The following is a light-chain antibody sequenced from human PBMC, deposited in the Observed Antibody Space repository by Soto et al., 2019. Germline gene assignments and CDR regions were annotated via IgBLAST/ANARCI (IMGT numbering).Light chain of an antibody. J-gene: IGKJ1*01. CDR1: QSVSSN. Sequence: EIVLTQSPATLCLSPGEGATLPCRASQSVSSNLAWYQQKPGQGPRLLVYGASTRAAGIPAKFSGGGSGTEFSLTISSLQSEDFAVYFCQQYSKWPLTFGLGTKVDIK. CDR3: QQYSKWPLT. CDR2: GAS. V-gene: IGKV3-15*01.